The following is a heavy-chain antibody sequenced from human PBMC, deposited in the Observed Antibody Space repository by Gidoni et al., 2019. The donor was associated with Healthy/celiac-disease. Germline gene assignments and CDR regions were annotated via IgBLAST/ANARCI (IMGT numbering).Heavy chain of an antibody. CDR1: GGSISSYY. Sequence: QVQLQESGPGLVKPSETLSLTCTVAGGSISSYYWSWIRQPPGKGLEWIGYIYYSGSTNYNPSLKSRVTISVDTSKNQFSLKLSSVTAADTAVYYCARDRYTQPFYYYYGMDVWGQGTTVTVSS. CDR2: IYYSGST. CDR3: ARDRYTQPFYYYYGMDV. J-gene: IGHJ6*02. D-gene: IGHD2-2*02. V-gene: IGHV4-59*01.